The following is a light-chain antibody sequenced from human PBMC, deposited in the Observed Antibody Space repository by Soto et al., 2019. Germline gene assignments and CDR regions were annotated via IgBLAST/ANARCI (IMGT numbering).Light chain of an antibody. CDR1: QSISSY. J-gene: IGKJ1*01. Sequence: DRVTITCRASQSISSYLNWYQQKPGKAPKLLIYAASSLQSGVPSRFSGSGSGTDFTLTISSLQLDDFATYYCQQSYNTPLTFGQGTKVDIK. CDR2: AAS. V-gene: IGKV1-39*01. CDR3: QQSYNTPLT.